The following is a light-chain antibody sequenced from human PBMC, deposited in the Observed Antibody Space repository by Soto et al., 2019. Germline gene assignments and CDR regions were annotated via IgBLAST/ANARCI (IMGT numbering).Light chain of an antibody. CDR1: QSVAKNY. CDR2: GPS. J-gene: IGKJ1*01. CDR3: HQYASYPQT. Sequence: EIVLTQSPDTLSLSPGERATLSCRASQSVAKNYLAWYQQEPGQAPRLLIYGPSSRATGIPDRFSGSGSGTDFTITISRLEPEDFAVYYCHQYASYPQTFGQGTKVEIK. V-gene: IGKV3-20*01.